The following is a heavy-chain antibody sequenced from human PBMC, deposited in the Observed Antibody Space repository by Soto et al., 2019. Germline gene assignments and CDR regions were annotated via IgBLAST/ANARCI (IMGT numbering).Heavy chain of an antibody. J-gene: IGHJ5*02. D-gene: IGHD6-19*01. CDR1: GGTFSSYA. Sequence: SVKVSCKASGGTFSSYAISWVRQAPGQGLEWMGGIIPIFGTANYAQKFQGRVTITADESTSTAYMELSSLRSEDTAVYYCAREMLGYSSGWYRGGWFYPWGQGTLVTVSS. V-gene: IGHV1-69*13. CDR2: IIPIFGTA. CDR3: AREMLGYSSGWYRGGWFYP.